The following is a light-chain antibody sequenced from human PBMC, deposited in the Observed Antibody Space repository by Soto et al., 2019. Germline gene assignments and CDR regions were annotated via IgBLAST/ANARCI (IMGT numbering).Light chain of an antibody. CDR2: GAS. V-gene: IGKV3D-15*01. CDR3: QQYNNWPLT. CDR1: QSVNNN. J-gene: IGKJ4*01. Sequence: EIVMTQSPATLSVSPGERATLSCRASQSVNNNLDWYQQKPGQAPRLLIYGASNRATGIPARFSGTGSATEFTLTISSLQSEDFAIYYCQQYNNWPLTFGGGTKVEIK.